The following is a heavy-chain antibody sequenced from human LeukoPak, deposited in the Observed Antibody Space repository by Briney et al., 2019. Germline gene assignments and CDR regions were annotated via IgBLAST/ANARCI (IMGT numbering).Heavy chain of an antibody. J-gene: IGHJ4*02. Sequence: GESLKISCKGSGYSFTSYWIGWVRQMPGKGLEWMGIIYPGNSDSRYNPSFQGQVTISADKSISTAYLQWSSLKASDTAMYYCARQDYSSSSDFDYWGQGTLVTVSS. CDR2: IYPGNSDS. CDR3: ARQDYSSSSDFDY. D-gene: IGHD6-6*01. CDR1: GYSFTSYW. V-gene: IGHV5-51*01.